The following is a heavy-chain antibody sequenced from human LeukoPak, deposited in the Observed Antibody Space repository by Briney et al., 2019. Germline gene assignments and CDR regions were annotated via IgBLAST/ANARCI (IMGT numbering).Heavy chain of an antibody. J-gene: IGHJ4*02. CDR3: AHLGGSQSTSCFDY. Sequence: SGPTLVNPTQTLTLTCTFSGFSLSASGVGVGWIRQPPGKALEWLALIYWDDDKRYSPSLKSRLTITKDTSKNQVVLTMTNMDPVDTATYYCAHLGGSQSTSCFDYWGQGTLVTVSS. CDR1: GFSLSASGVG. CDR2: IYWDDDK. V-gene: IGHV2-5*02. D-gene: IGHD2-2*01.